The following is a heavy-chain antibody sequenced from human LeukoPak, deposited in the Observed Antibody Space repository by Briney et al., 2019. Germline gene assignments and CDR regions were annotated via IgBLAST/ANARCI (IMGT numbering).Heavy chain of an antibody. J-gene: IGHJ4*02. CDR1: GFTFSSYA. CDR3: AKVLAVVVAAELDY. V-gene: IGHV3-23*01. Sequence: PGGSLRLSCAASGFTFSSYAMNWVRQAPGKGLEWVSTISGNTGRTYYADSVKGRFTISRDNSENTLYLQMNSLRAEDTAVYYCAKVLAVVVAAELDYWGQGTLVTVSS. CDR2: ISGNTGRT. D-gene: IGHD2-15*01.